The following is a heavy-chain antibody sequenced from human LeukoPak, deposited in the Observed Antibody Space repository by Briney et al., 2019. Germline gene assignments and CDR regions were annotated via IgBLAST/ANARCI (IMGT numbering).Heavy chain of an antibody. J-gene: IGHJ6*02. CDR2: IYTSGST. V-gene: IGHV4-4*07. D-gene: IGHD3-22*01. CDR1: GGSISSYY. Sequence: ASETLSLTCTVSGGSISSYYWSWIRQPAGKGLEWIGRIYTSGSTNHNPSLKSRVTMSVDTSKNQFSLKLSSVTAADTAVYYCARQGNYYDSSGYYKFAYYYYGMDVWGQGTTVTVSS. CDR3: ARQGNYYDSSGYYKFAYYYYGMDV.